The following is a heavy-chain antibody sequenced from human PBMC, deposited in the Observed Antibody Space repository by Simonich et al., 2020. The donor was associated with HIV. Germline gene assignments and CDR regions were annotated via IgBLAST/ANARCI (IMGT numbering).Heavy chain of an antibody. D-gene: IGHD3-22*01. CDR3: ARSPYYYDISGDLDY. J-gene: IGHJ4*02. Sequence: QVQLQQWGAGLLKPSETLSLTCVVYGGSFSGHYWSWIRQPPGKGLEWIGEINDSGNTNYNPTLKSRVTISVETSKNQFSLKLSSVTAADTAVYYCARSPYYYDISGDLDYWGQGTLVTVSS. CDR2: INDSGNT. V-gene: IGHV4-34*01. CDR1: GGSFSGHY.